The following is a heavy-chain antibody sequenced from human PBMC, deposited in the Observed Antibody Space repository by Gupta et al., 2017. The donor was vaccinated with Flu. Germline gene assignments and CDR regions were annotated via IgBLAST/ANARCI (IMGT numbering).Heavy chain of an antibody. CDR3: AREGCSSTSCYNRGYYYYYMDV. D-gene: IGHD2-2*02. J-gene: IGHJ6*03. CDR1: GSTFTSYD. V-gene: IGHV1-8*01. Sequence: QVQLVQSGAEVQKPGASVKVSCKAAGSTFTSYDINWVGKATGHRLEWMGWMNPNSGNTGYAQKFQGRVTMTRNTSISTAYRELSSLRSEDTAVYYCAREGCSSTSCYNRGYYYYYMDVWCKGTTVTVAS. CDR2: MNPNSGNT.